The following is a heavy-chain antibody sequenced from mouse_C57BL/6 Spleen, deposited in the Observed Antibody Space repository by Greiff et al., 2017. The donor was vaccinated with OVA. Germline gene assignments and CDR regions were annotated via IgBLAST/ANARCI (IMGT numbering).Heavy chain of an antibody. J-gene: IGHJ4*01. Sequence: QVQLQQSGAELVRPGASVTLSCKASGYTFTDYEMHWVKQTPVHGLEWIGAIDPETGGTAYNQKFKGKAILTADKSSSTAYMELRSLTSEDSAVYYCTRGGYDYDLGSMDYWGQGTSVTVSS. V-gene: IGHV1-15*01. CDR3: TRGGYDYDLGSMDY. CDR2: IDPETGGT. D-gene: IGHD2-4*01. CDR1: GYTFTDYE.